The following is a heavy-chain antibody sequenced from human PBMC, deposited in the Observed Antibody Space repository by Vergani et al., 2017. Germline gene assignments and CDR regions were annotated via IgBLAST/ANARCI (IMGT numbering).Heavy chain of an antibody. Sequence: QLQLQESGPGLVKPSETLSLTCTVSGGSISSSSYYWGWIRQPPGKGLEWIGSIYYSGSTYYNPSLKSRVTISVDTSKNQFSLKLSSVTAADTAVYYCARLGYSSGQADWGQGTLVTVSS. V-gene: IGHV4-39*01. CDR1: GGSISSSSYY. J-gene: IGHJ4*02. CDR2: IYYSGST. D-gene: IGHD6-19*01. CDR3: ARLGYSSGQAD.